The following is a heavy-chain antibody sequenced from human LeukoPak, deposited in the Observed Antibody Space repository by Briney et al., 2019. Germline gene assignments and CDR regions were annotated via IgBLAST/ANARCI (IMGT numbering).Heavy chain of an antibody. D-gene: IGHD3-3*01. CDR1: GFTFSSYW. CDR2: INTDGSST. J-gene: IGHJ4*02. CDR3: AKDRWGEAIFGPGYE. Sequence: QSGGSLRLSCAASGFTFSSYWMHWVRQAPGKGLVWVSRINTDGSSTSYADSVKGRFTISRDNAKNTLYLQMNSLRAEDTAVYYCAKDRWGEAIFGPGYEGGQGTLVTVSS. V-gene: IGHV3-74*01.